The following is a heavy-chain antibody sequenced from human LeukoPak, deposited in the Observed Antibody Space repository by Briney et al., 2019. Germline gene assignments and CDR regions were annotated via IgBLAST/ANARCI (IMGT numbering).Heavy chain of an antibody. CDR2: IYYSGST. CDR1: GGSISSYY. CDR3: ARDPRAGLGAFDI. D-gene: IGHD6-25*01. V-gene: IGHV4-59*01. Sequence: PSETLSLTCTVSGGSISSYYWSWIRQPPGKGLEWIGYIYYSGSTNYNPSLKSRVTISVDTSKNQFSLKLSSVTAADTAVYYCARDPRAGLGAFDIWGQGTMVTVSS. J-gene: IGHJ3*02.